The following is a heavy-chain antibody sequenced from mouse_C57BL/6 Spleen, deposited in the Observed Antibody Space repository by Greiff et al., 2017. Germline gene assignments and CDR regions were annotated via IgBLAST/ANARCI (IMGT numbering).Heavy chain of an antibody. CDR2: IDPSDSYT. CDR3: AREGGQTRFAY. CDR1: GYTFTSYW. Sequence: QVQLQQSGAELVMPGASVKLSCKASGYTFTSYWMHWVKQRPGQGLEWIGEIDPSDSYTNYNQKFKGKSTLTVDKSSSTAYMQLSSLTSEDSAVYYCAREGGQTRFAYWGQGTLVTVSA. V-gene: IGHV1-69*01. J-gene: IGHJ3*01.